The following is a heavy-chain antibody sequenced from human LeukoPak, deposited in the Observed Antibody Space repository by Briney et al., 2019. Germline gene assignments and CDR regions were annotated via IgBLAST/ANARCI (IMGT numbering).Heavy chain of an antibody. J-gene: IGHJ3*02. CDR2: IKQDGSEK. CDR3: ARDQPVLLWFGELLGAFDI. V-gene: IGHV3-7*01. D-gene: IGHD3-10*01. CDR1: GSTLSSYW. Sequence: GGSLRLSCAASGSTLSSYWMSWVRQAPGKGLEWAANIKQDGSEKYYVDSVKGRFTISRDNAKNSLYLQMNSLRAEDTAVYYCARDQPVLLWFGELLGAFDIWGQGTMVTVSS.